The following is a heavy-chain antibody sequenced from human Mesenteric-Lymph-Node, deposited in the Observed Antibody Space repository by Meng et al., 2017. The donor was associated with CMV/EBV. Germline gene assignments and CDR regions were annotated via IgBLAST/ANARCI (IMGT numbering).Heavy chain of an antibody. Sequence: TFTNYAMHWVRQAPGQRLEWMGWINAGNGNTKYSQKFQGRVTITRDTSASTAYMELSSLRSEDTAVYYCASTWYKDYYDSSGYYGSYWGQGTLVTVSS. CDR1: TFTNYA. J-gene: IGHJ4*02. D-gene: IGHD3-22*01. CDR2: INAGNGNT. CDR3: ASTWYKDYYDSSGYYGSY. V-gene: IGHV1-3*01.